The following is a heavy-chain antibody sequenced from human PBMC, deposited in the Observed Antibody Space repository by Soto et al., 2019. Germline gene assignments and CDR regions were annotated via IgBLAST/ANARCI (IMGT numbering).Heavy chain of an antibody. CDR1: GYTFTSYT. J-gene: IGHJ4*02. Sequence: QVRLVQSGAEVKKPGASVKVSCKASGYTFTSYTMHWVRQAPGQRLEWMGWINAGNGNTKYSQKFQGRVTISRDTSARTAYMELSSLRSEDTAVYYCARDFRDSLPYDSSGYSYWGQGTLVTVSS. V-gene: IGHV1-3*01. CDR3: ARDFRDSLPYDSSGYSY. D-gene: IGHD3-22*01. CDR2: INAGNGNT.